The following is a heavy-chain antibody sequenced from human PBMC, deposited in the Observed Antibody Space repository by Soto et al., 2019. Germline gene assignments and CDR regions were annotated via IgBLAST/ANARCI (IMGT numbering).Heavy chain of an antibody. V-gene: IGHV3-23*01. CDR3: AKAHDSSGYYSGRFDP. D-gene: IGHD3-22*01. CDR2: ISGSGGST. CDR1: WFTFISYA. J-gene: IGHJ5*02. Sequence: PGGSVRLSGAASWFTFISYAMILVRQTAGKGLEWVSAISGSGGSTYYADSVKGRFTISRDNSKNTLYLQMNSLRAEDTAVYYCAKAHDSSGYYSGRFDPWGQGTLVTVSS.